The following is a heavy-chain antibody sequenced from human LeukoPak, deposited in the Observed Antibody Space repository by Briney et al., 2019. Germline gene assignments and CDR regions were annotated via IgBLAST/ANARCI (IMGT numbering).Heavy chain of an antibody. CDR2: ITNGGVTT. J-gene: IGHJ4*02. CDR3: ANRVIGYCFDY. Sequence: GESLRLSCAASGFTFGSYAMSWVRQTPGKSLEWVSIITNGGVTTYYADSVRGRFTISRDNSKNMLYLQMNSLRAEDTALYYCANRVIGYCFDYWGQGTLVTVSS. D-gene: IGHD2-15*01. CDR1: GFTFGSYA. V-gene: IGHV3-23*01.